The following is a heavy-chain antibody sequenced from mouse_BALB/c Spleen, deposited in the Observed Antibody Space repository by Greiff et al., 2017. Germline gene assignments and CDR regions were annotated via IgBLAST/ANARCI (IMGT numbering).Heavy chain of an antibody. Sequence: EVQGVESGGGLVQPKGSLKLSCAASGFTFNTYAMNWVRQAPGKGLEWVARIRSKSNNYATYYADSVKDRFTISRDDSQSMLYLQMNNLKTEDTAMYYCVRSHDGYYPYYFDYWGKAPLSQSPQ. CDR2: IRSKSNNYAT. V-gene: IGHV10-1*02. CDR1: GFTFNTYA. D-gene: IGHD2-3*01. J-gene: IGHJ2*01. CDR3: VRSHDGYYPYYFDY.